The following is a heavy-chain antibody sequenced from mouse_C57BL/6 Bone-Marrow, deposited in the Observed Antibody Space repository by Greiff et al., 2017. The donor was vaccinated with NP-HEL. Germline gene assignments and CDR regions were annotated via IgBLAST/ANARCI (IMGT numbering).Heavy chain of an antibody. J-gene: IGHJ2*01. V-gene: IGHV1-47*01. D-gene: IGHD2-1*01. CDR1: GYTFTTYL. CDR2: FHPYNDDT. Sequence: VQLQQSGAELVKPGASVKMSCKASGYTFTTYLIEWVKQNHGKGLEWIGNFHPYNDDTEYNEKFKNKATLTVEKSSSTDYLQLSRLSSDDSSVYYGTRGGNCWYYLDYGGQGTALTVTA. CDR3: TRGGNCWYYLDY.